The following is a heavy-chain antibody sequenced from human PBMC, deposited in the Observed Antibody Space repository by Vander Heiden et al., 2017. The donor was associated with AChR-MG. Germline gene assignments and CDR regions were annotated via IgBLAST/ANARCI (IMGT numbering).Heavy chain of an antibody. CDR3: ARGGGIAVAGQGYYYYYMDV. D-gene: IGHD6-19*01. V-gene: IGHV1-8*01. Sequence: QVQLVQSGAEVKKPGASVKVSCKASGYTFTSYDINGVRQATGKGLEWMGGMNPNSGNTGYAQTFQGRVTMTRNTSISTAYMELSSLRSEDTAVYYCARGGGIAVAGQGYYYYYMDVWGKGTTVTVSS. J-gene: IGHJ6*03. CDR2: MNPNSGNT. CDR1: GYTFTSYD.